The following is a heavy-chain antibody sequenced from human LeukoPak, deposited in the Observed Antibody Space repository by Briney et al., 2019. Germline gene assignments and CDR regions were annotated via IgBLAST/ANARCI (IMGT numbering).Heavy chain of an antibody. CDR1: GYTLTELS. CDR2: FDPEDGET. D-gene: IGHD1-26*01. CDR3: AKVCGSYEGYFDY. Sequence: ASVKVSSKVSGYTLTELSMHWVRQAPGKGLEWMGGFDPEDGETIYAQKFQGRVTMTEDTSTDTAYMELSSLRSEDTALYYCAKVCGSYEGYFDYWGQGALVTVSS. J-gene: IGHJ4*02. V-gene: IGHV1-24*01.